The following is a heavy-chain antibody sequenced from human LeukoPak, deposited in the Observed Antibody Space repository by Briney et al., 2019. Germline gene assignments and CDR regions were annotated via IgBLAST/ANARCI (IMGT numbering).Heavy chain of an antibody. V-gene: IGHV1-2*06. CDR2: INPNSGGT. Sequence: ASVKVSCKASGYTFTGYHMHWVRQAPGQGLEWMGRINPNSGGTNYAQKFQGRVTMTRDTSISTAYMEPSRLRSDDTAVYYCARDLKFGYSSSWYTYWGQGTLATVSS. D-gene: IGHD6-13*01. CDR1: GYTFTGYH. J-gene: IGHJ4*02. CDR3: ARDLKFGYSSSWYTY.